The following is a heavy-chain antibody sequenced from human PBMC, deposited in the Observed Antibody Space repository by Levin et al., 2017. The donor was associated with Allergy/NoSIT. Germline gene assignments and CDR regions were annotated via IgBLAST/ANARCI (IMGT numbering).Heavy chain of an antibody. CDR3: ATDLGSSWSSPLKQNYYYYGMDV. V-gene: IGHV1-24*01. J-gene: IGHJ6*02. CDR1: GYTLTELS. CDR2: FDPEDGET. D-gene: IGHD6-13*01. Sequence: GESLKISCKVSGYTLTELSMHWVRQAPGKGLEWMGGFDPEDGETIYAQKFQGRVTMTEDTSTDTAYMELSSLRSEDTAVYYCATDLGSSWSSPLKQNYYYYGMDVWGQGTTVTVSS.